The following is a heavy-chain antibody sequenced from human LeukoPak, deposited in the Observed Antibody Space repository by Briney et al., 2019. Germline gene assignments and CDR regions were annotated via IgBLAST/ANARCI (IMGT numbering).Heavy chain of an antibody. J-gene: IGHJ4*02. Sequence: GGSLRLSCAASGFTFSTYAMSVFRQAPGKGLEWVSAISSSGGSTYYADSVKGRFTISRDNSNNTLYLEMSSLRAEDTAVYYCAKGRVSDYWGQGTLVTVSS. CDR1: GFTFSTYA. CDR2: ISSSGGST. V-gene: IGHV3-23*01. CDR3: AKGRVSDY. D-gene: IGHD4-11*01.